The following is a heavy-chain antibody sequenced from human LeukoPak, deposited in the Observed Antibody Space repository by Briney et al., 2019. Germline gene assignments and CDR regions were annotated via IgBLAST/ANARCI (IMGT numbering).Heavy chain of an antibody. CDR2: ISGSGDST. V-gene: IGHV3-23*01. CDR1: GFTFSIYA. CDR3: ARVRTSTFLYNYYYMDV. D-gene: IGHD2/OR15-2a*01. Sequence: GGSLRLSCAASGFTFSIYAMSWVRQAPGKGLEWVSLISGSGDSTYYADSVKGRFTISRDNSKNTLYLQMNSLRPEDTAVYYCARVRTSTFLYNYYYMDVWGKGTTVTVSS. J-gene: IGHJ6*03.